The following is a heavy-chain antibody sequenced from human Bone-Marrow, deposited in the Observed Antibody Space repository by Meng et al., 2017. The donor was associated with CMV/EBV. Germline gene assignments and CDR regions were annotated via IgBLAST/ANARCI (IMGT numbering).Heavy chain of an antibody. J-gene: IGHJ3*02. V-gene: IGHV3-15*01. Sequence: GESLKISCAASGFTFSNAWMSWVRQAPGKGLEWVGRIKSKTDGGTTDYAAPVKGRFTISRDDSKNTLYLQMNSLKTEDTAVYYCTTGEGVPAAINAFDIWGQGTMVNVSS. CDR3: TTGEGVPAAINAFDI. CDR2: IKSKTDGGTT. CDR1: GFTFSNAW. D-gene: IGHD2-2*02.